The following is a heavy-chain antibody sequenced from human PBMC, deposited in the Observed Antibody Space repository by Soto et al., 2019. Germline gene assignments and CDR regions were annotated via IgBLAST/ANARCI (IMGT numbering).Heavy chain of an antibody. D-gene: IGHD3-22*01. CDR3: AREGMYYYDSSGYYYYYYGMDV. CDR2: IYSGGST. CDR1: GFTVSSNY. Sequence: GGSLRLSCAASGFTVSSNYMSWVRQAPGKGLEWVSVIYSGGSTYYADSVKGRFTISRDNSKNTLYLQMNSLRAEDTAVYYCAREGMYYYDSSGYYYYYYGMDVWGQGTTVTVSS. J-gene: IGHJ6*02. V-gene: IGHV3-53*01.